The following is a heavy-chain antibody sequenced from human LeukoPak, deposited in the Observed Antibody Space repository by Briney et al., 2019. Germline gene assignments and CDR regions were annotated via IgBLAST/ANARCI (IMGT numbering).Heavy chain of an antibody. V-gene: IGHV1-46*01. CDR2: INPSGGST. CDR3: ARGQLDSSGYYEYYFDY. D-gene: IGHD3-22*01. CDR1: GYTFTSYY. Sequence: ASVKVSCKASGYTFTSYYMHWVRQAPGQGLEWMGIINPSGGSTSCAQKFQGRVTMTRDTSTSTVYMELSSLRSEDTAVYYCARGQLDSSGYYEYYFDYWGQGTLVTVSS. J-gene: IGHJ4*02.